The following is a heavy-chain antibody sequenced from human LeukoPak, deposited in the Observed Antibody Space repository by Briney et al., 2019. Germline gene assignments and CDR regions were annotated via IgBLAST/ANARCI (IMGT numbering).Heavy chain of an antibody. CDR3: ARGSDFWSGYYTGTYYYYYMDV. D-gene: IGHD3-3*01. V-gene: IGHV4-59*01. Sequence: SETLSLTCTVSGGSISSYYWSWIRQPPGKGLEWLGYIYYSGSTNYNPSLKSRVTISVDTSKNQFSLKLSSVTAADTAVYYCARGSDFWSGYYTGTYYYYYMDVWGKGTTVTVSS. CDR1: GGSISSYY. J-gene: IGHJ6*03. CDR2: IYYSGST.